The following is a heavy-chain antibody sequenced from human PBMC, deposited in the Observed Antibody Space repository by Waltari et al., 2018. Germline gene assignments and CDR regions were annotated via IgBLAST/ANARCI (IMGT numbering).Heavy chain of an antibody. CDR2: IIPIFGTA. D-gene: IGHD3-3*01. CDR3: ARASITIFGVVIGTPGAKYYFDY. V-gene: IGHV1-69*12. J-gene: IGHJ4*02. CDR1: GGTFSSYA. Sequence: QVQLVQSGAXVKKXGSSVKVSCKASGGTFSSYAISWVRQAPGQGLEWMGGIIPIFGTANYAQKFQGRVTITADESTSTAXMELSSLRSEDTAVYYCARASITIFGVVIGTPGAKYYFDYWGQGTXVTXSX.